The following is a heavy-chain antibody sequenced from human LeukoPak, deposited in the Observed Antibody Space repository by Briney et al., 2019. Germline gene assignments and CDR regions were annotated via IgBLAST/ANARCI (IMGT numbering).Heavy chain of an antibody. CDR3: ARTPSNWFDP. CDR2: IYYSGST. V-gene: IGHV4-59*08. J-gene: IGHJ5*02. CDR1: GGSISSYY. Sequence: SETLSLTCTVSGGSISSYYWTWIRQPPGKGLEWIGYIYYSGSTKYNPSLKSRVTMSVDTSKNRFSLKLSSVTAADTSVYYCARTPSNWFDPWGQGTLVAVSS.